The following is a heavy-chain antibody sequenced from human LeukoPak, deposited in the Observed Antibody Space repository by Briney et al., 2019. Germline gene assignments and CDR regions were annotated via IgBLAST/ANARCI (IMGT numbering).Heavy chain of an antibody. CDR2: ISSSSSYI. J-gene: IGHJ4*02. CDR1: GFTFSSYS. V-gene: IGHV3-21*04. CDR3: AKDKGGSYDSSLGCFDY. D-gene: IGHD3-22*01. Sequence: GGSLRLSCAASGFTFSSYSMNWVRQAPGKGLEWVSSISSSSSYIYYADSVKGRFTISRDNAKNSLYLQMNSLRAEDMALYYCAKDKGGSYDSSLGCFDYWGRGTLVTVSS.